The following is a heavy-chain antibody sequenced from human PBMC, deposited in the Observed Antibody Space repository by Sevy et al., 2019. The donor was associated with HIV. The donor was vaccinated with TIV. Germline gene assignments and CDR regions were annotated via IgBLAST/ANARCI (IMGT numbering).Heavy chain of an antibody. D-gene: IGHD2-2*01. Sequence: GGSLRLSCAASGFTFSSYAMSWVRQAPGKGLEWVSAISGSGGSTYYADSVKGRFTISRDNSKNTLYLQMNSLRAEDTAVYYCAKVWGAGYCSSTSCYASGVDYWGQGTLVTISS. V-gene: IGHV3-23*01. CDR3: AKVWGAGYCSSTSCYASGVDY. J-gene: IGHJ4*02. CDR2: ISGSGGST. CDR1: GFTFSSYA.